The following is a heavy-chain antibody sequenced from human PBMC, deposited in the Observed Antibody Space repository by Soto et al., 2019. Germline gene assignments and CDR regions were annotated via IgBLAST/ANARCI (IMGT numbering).Heavy chain of an antibody. CDR3: ARDGHHSSGWYLGGYYYYYYGMDV. CDR1: GFTFSSYW. J-gene: IGHJ6*02. CDR2: IKQDGSEK. Sequence: GGSLRLSCAASGFTFSSYWMSWVRQAPGKGLEWVANIKQDGSEKYYVDSVKGRFTISRDNAKNSLYLQMNSLRAEDTAVYYCARDGHHSSGWYLGGYYYYYYGMDVWGQGTTVTVSS. D-gene: IGHD6-19*01. V-gene: IGHV3-7*01.